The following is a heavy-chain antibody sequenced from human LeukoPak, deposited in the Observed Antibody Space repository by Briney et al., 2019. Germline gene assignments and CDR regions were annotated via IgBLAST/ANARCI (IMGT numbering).Heavy chain of an antibody. Sequence: SETLSLTCTVSGVSISSYYWSWIRQPPGKGLEWIGYIYYSGSTNYNPSLKSRVTISVDTSKNQFSLKLSSVTAADTAVYYCASRGNWELLDWFDPWGQGTLVTVSS. CDR3: ASRGNWELLDWFDP. CDR2: IYYSGST. CDR1: GVSISSYY. D-gene: IGHD1-26*01. V-gene: IGHV4-59*01. J-gene: IGHJ5*02.